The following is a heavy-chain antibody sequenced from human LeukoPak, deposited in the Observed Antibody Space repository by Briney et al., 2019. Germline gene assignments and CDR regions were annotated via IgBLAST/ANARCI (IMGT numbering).Heavy chain of an antibody. J-gene: IGHJ5*02. Sequence: GGSLRLSCAASGFTFSSYGMHWVRQAPGKGLEWVAVISYDGSNKYYADSVKGRFTISRDNSKNTLYLQMNSLRAEDTAVYYCAKSSRVQITMARGDNWFDPWGQGTLVTVSS. CDR3: AKSSRVQITMARGDNWFDP. D-gene: IGHD3-10*01. CDR2: ISYDGSNK. CDR1: GFTFSSYG. V-gene: IGHV3-30*18.